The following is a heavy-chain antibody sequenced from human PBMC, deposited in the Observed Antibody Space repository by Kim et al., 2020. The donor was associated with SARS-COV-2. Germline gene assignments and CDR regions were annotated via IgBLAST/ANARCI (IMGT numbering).Heavy chain of an antibody. CDR2: ISSGVIYT. Sequence: GGSLRLSCVASGFTFSDYYMSWIRQAPGKGLEWVSYISSGVIYTNYADSVKGRFTISRDNAKISLYLQMNSLRADDTAVYYCASYGYFDLWGRGTLVTVSS. CDR1: GFTFSDYY. CDR3: ASYGYFDL. J-gene: IGHJ2*01. V-gene: IGHV3-11*03.